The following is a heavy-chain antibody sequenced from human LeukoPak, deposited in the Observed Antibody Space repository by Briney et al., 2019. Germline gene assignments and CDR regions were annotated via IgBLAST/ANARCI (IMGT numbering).Heavy chain of an antibody. CDR2: IKHDGSEK. Sequence: PGGSLRLSCAASGITFSSLWMSWFRQAPGKGLEWVADIKHDGSEKHYVASVKGRFTISRDNAKNSLYLQMNSLRAEDTAVYYCASVVGAPDYWGQGTLVTVSS. CDR1: GITFSSLW. V-gene: IGHV3-7*01. J-gene: IGHJ4*02. D-gene: IGHD1-26*01. CDR3: ASVVGAPDY.